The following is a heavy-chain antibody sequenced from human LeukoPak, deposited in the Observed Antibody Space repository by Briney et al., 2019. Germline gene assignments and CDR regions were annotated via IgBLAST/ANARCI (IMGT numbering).Heavy chain of an antibody. CDR1: GYTFTSYG. Sequence: ASVKVSCKASGYTFTSYGISWVRQAPGQGLEWMGWISAYNGNTNYAQKLQGRVTMTTDTSTSTAYMELGSLRSDDTAVYYCARDEVMITFGGVIVNNWFDPWGQGTLVTVSS. D-gene: IGHD3-16*02. CDR3: ARDEVMITFGGVIVNNWFDP. CDR2: ISAYNGNT. J-gene: IGHJ5*02. V-gene: IGHV1-18*01.